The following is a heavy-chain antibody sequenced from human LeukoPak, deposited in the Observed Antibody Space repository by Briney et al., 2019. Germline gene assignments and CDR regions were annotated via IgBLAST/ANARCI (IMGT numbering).Heavy chain of an antibody. CDR3: GRESHLQSSHIDH. D-gene: IGHD4-11*01. CDR2: ISFDGKVS. V-gene: IGHV3-30*03. Sequence: PGRSLRLSCAASGFTFNRYGMHWVRQAPGKGLEWVGVISFDGKVSYYADSVKGRFTISRDNAKNTLYLQMSSLRAEDTAVYFCGRESHLQSSHIDHWGQGTLVSVSS. J-gene: IGHJ4*02. CDR1: GFTFNRYG.